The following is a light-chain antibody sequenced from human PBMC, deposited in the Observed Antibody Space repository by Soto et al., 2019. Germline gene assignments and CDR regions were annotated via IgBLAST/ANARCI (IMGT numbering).Light chain of an antibody. Sequence: DIQMIQSPSTLSASVGDRVTITCRASQSISSWLAWYQQKPGKAPKLLIYKASSLESGVPSRFSGSGSGTEFTLTLSSLQTDDFATYYCQQYSSYSWTFGQGTKVEIK. CDR1: QSISSW. V-gene: IGKV1-5*03. CDR2: KAS. CDR3: QQYSSYSWT. J-gene: IGKJ1*01.